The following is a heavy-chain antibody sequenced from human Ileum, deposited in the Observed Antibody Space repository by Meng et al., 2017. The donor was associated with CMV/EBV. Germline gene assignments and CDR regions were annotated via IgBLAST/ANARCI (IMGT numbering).Heavy chain of an antibody. CDR2: VNPYSGAA. D-gene: IGHD1-1*01. Sequence: KASGDTFTDYYIHWVRQAPGQGLEWMGRVNPYSGAADYAQNFQGRVTMTWDASITTAYMDLAWLRSDDTAIYFCARGGERGHQTLDPWGQGALVTVSS. J-gene: IGHJ5*02. V-gene: IGHV1-2*06. CDR3: ARGGERGHQTLDP. CDR1: GDTFTDYY.